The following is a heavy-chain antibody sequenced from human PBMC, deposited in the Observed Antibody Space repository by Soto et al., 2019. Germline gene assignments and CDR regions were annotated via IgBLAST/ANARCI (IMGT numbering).Heavy chain of an antibody. D-gene: IGHD3-10*01. CDR3: AREGIRGVIDF. V-gene: IGHV3-33*01. CDR1: GFSFRNYD. J-gene: IGHJ4*02. CDR2: MWYDGNNK. Sequence: QVQLVESGGGVVQPGRSLRLSCRASGFSFRNYDMHWVRQAPGKGLEWVALMWYDGNNKYYVDSVKGRFTISRDNSKNTLHLQMNSLRAEDTAVYYCAREGIRGVIDFWGQGPLVTVSS.